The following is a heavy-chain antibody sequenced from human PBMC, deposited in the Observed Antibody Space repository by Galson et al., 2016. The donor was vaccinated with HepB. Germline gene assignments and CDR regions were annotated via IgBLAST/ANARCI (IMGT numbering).Heavy chain of an antibody. V-gene: IGHV3-11*05. CDR1: GFTFNDFTFNDFY. CDR3: GKDVNVPPSVFGAFAL. Sequence: SLRLSCAAFGFTFNDFTFNDFYMSWVRQAPGKGLEWISYIHATNGFTSYADSVRGRFTISRDNARHLLYLQMNDLRADDTAVYYWGKDVNVPPSVFGAFALWGQGTFVSVHS. CDR2: IHATNGFT. J-gene: IGHJ3*01. D-gene: IGHD3-10*02.